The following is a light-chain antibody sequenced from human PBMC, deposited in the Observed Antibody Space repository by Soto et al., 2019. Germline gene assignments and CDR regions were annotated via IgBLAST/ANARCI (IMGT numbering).Light chain of an antibody. Sequence: QSVLTQPPSVSGAPGQRVTISCTGSSSNIGARYDVHWYQQVAGTAPNLLIYGNSSRPSGVPDRFSASKSVTSASLAITGLQADDEADYYCQSYDISLSAYVFGTGTKLTVL. CDR2: GNS. CDR3: QSYDISLSAYV. V-gene: IGLV1-40*01. J-gene: IGLJ1*01. CDR1: SSNIGARYD.